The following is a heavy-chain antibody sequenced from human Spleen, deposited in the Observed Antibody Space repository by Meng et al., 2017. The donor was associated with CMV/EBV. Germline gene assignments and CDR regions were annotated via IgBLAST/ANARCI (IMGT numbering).Heavy chain of an antibody. CDR2: ISSGGSSI. V-gene: IGHV3-48*03. J-gene: IGHJ4*02. CDR3: ARGGGSSDY. Sequence: GESLKISCAASGFRFSSYEMNWVRQAPGKGLEWVSHISSGGSSIYYADSVRGRFIISRDNAKNLLYLQMNSLRIEDTAVYYCARGGGSSDYWGQGTLVTVSS. D-gene: IGHD2-2*01. CDR1: GFRFSSYE.